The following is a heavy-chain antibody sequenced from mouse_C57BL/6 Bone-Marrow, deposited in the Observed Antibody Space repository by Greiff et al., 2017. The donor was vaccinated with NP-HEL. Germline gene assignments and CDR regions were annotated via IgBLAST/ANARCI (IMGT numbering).Heavy chain of an antibody. V-gene: IGHV1-15*01. Sequence: VQGVESGAELVRPGASVTLSCKASGYTFTDYEMHWVKQTPVHGLEWIGAIDPETGGTAYNQKFKGKAILTADKSSSTAYMELRSLTSEDSAVYYGLLRVAMDYWGQGTSVTVSS. J-gene: IGHJ4*01. CDR1: GYTFTDYE. D-gene: IGHD1-1*01. CDR3: LLRVAMDY. CDR2: IDPETGGT.